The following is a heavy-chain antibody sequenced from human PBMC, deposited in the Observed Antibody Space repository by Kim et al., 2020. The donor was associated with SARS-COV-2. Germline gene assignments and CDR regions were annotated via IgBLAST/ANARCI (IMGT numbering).Heavy chain of an antibody. V-gene: IGHV4-39*01. Sequence: SETLSLTCTVSGGSISSSSYYWGWIRQPPGKGLEWIGSIYYSGSTYYNPSLKSRVTISVDTSKNQFSLKLSSVTAADTAVYYCARLYDSSGYPKDYWGQGTLVTVSS. J-gene: IGHJ4*02. CDR3: ARLYDSSGYPKDY. CDR2: IYYSGST. CDR1: GGSISSSSYY. D-gene: IGHD3-22*01.